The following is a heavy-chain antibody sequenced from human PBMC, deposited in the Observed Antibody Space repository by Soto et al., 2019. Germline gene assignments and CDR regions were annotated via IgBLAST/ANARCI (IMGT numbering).Heavy chain of an antibody. J-gene: IGHJ6*02. CDR1: GFSFITYA. V-gene: IGHV3-30-3*01. CDR2: ISYDGSEK. Sequence: LRLSCAAAGFSFITYAMEWVRQSPGKGLVWVALISYDGSEKYYADSVQGRFTVSRDNSKNTLYLQMNSLRPEDTAVYYCARPVEPFYYYGMDVWGQGTTVTVSS. CDR3: ARPVEPFYYYGMDV.